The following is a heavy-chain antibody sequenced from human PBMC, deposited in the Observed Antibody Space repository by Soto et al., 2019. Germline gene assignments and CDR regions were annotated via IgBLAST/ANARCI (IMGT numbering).Heavy chain of an antibody. V-gene: IGHV1-2*04. CDR1: GYTFTGYY. J-gene: IGHJ6*02. Sequence: ASVKVSCKASGYTFTGYYMHWVRQAPGQGLEWMGWINPISGRTNYAQKFQGWVTITTDESMSTAYMELSSLRSEDTAVYYCARDEELAPFYYYGMDVWGQGTTVTVSS. D-gene: IGHD1-7*01. CDR2: INPISGRT. CDR3: ARDEELAPFYYYGMDV.